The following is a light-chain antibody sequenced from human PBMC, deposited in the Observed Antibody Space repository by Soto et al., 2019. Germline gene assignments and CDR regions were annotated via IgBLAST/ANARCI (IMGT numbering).Light chain of an antibody. Sequence: QSALAQPASVSGSPGQSITISCTGSSSDIASFNYVSWYQQYPGKAPKLLIYQVTSRASGVSHRFSGSKFGDTASRTISGLQSEDEDEYYCNSYSSSTFYVFGTGTKVTVL. CDR3: NSYSSSTFYV. J-gene: IGLJ1*01. CDR1: SSDIASFNY. CDR2: QVT. V-gene: IGLV2-14*01.